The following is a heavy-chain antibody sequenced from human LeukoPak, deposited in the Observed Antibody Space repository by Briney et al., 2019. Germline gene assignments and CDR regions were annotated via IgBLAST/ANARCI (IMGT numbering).Heavy chain of an antibody. V-gene: IGHV3-30*18. CDR3: AKTLAAPFFFGH. Sequence: GGSLRLSCAASGFTFSRSGIHWVRQAPGKGLEWVALISHDGANKHYADSVKGRFNISGDDSMNTVYLQMNGLRPEDSAVYFCAKTLAAPFFFGHWGQGALVTASA. J-gene: IGHJ4*02. CDR2: ISHDGANK. D-gene: IGHD3/OR15-3a*01. CDR1: GFTFSRSG.